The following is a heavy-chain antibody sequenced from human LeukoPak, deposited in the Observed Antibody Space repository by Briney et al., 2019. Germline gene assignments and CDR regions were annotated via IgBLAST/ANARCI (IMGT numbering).Heavy chain of an antibody. D-gene: IGHD6-19*01. CDR2: THHSGTT. V-gene: IGHV4-38-2*02. CDR1: GYSISSGSY. J-gene: IGHJ4*02. CDR3: ASRSGWYFYYFDY. Sequence: SETLSLTCTVSGYSISSGSYWGWIRQPPGKGLEWIGSTHHSGTTYYNPSLKSRVTISIDTSKNQFSLMLSSVTAADTAVYYCASRSGWYFYYFDYWGQGTLVTVSS.